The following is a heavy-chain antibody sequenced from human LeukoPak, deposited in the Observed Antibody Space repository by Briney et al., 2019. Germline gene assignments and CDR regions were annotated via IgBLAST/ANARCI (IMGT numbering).Heavy chain of an antibody. J-gene: IGHJ4*02. Sequence: PGGSLRLSCAASGFTFSTYSMHWVRQAPGKGLEWVSSISSSGAYIYYADSVRGRFTISRDNAKNSLYLQMNSLRADDTAMYYCARGSGAVVTPATWGQGTLVTVSS. D-gene: IGHD4-23*01. CDR1: GFTFSTYS. CDR3: ARGSGAVVTPAT. CDR2: ISSSGAYI. V-gene: IGHV3-21*01.